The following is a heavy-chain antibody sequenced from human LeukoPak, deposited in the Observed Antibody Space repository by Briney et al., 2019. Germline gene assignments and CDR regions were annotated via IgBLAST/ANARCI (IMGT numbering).Heavy chain of an antibody. CDR2: IRYDGNNK. J-gene: IGHJ4*02. D-gene: IGHD6-13*01. CDR3: AKDPRIAAAGPPGD. V-gene: IGHV3-30*02. CDR1: GFTFSSYG. Sequence: GGSLRLSCAASGFTFSSYGMHWVRQAPGKGLEWVAFIRYDGNNKYYADSVKGRFTISRDNSKNTLYLQMNSLRAEDTAVCYCAKDPRIAAAGPPGDWGQGTLVTVSS.